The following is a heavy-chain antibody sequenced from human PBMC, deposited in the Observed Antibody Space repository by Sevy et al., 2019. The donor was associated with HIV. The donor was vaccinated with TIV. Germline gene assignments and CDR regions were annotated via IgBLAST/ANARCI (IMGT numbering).Heavy chain of an antibody. CDR2: ISYDGCNK. Sequence: GGSLRLSCAASGFTFSSYGMHWVRQAPGKGLEWVAVISYDGCNKYYADSVKGRFTISRDNSKNTLYLQMNSLRAEDTAVYYCAKDIIVGTYDFWSGALDYWGQGTLATVSS. D-gene: IGHD3-3*01. V-gene: IGHV3-30*18. CDR1: GFTFSSYG. CDR3: AKDIIVGTYDFWSGALDY. J-gene: IGHJ4*02.